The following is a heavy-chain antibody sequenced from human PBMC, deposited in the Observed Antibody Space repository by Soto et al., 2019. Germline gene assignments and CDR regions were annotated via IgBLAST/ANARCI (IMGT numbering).Heavy chain of an antibody. J-gene: IGHJ4*02. Sequence: PGGSLRLSCAASGFTFSSYGMHWVRQAPGKGLEWVAVISYDGSNKYYADSVKGRFTISRDNSKNTLYLQMNSLRAEDTAVYYCAKDHRQLRFLEWSVIDYWGQGTLVTVSS. CDR1: GFTFSSYG. V-gene: IGHV3-30*18. CDR3: AKDHRQLRFLEWSVIDY. D-gene: IGHD3-3*01. CDR2: ISYDGSNK.